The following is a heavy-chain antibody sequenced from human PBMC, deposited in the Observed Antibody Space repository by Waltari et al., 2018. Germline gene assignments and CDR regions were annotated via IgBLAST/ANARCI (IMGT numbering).Heavy chain of an antibody. D-gene: IGHD1-20*01. CDR1: YC. V-gene: IGHV4-59*08. Sequence: YCWNWSRQPHGKGLKWIEYTRHSGNNKCNPSLKIRVTMAVDTPKSQFSLRLTSVSATDTAVYFCARWDSPGRYFGDWGQGTPVTVSS. CDR3: ARWDSPGRYFGD. J-gene: IGHJ4*02. CDR2: TRHSGNN.